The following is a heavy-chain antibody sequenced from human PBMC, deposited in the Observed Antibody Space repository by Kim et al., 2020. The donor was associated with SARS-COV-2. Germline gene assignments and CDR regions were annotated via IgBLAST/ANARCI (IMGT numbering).Heavy chain of an antibody. V-gene: IGHV3-15*01. Sequence: GGSLRLSCAASGFTFSNAWMSWVRQAPGKGLEWVGRIKSKTDGGTTDYAAPVKGRFTISRDDSKNTLYLQMNSLKTEDTAVYYCTTDNTVVTEGNGVSWGQGTLVTVSS. CDR3: TTDNTVVTEGNGVS. CDR2: IKSKTDGGTT. CDR1: GFTFSNAW. J-gene: IGHJ5*02. D-gene: IGHD2-15*01.